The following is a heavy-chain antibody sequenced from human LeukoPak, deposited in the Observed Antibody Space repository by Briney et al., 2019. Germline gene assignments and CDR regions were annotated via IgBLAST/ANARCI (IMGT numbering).Heavy chain of an antibody. CDR1: GYTFTVYY. Sequence: GASVKVSCKASGYTFTVYYMHWVRQAPGQGLEWMGWINPNSGGTNYAQKFQGRVTMTRDTSISTAYMELSRLRSDDTAVYYCAREGYYYGSGSSYRSGAFDIWGQGTMVTVSS. CDR3: AREGYYYGSGSSYRSGAFDI. V-gene: IGHV1-2*02. D-gene: IGHD3-10*01. J-gene: IGHJ3*02. CDR2: INPNSGGT.